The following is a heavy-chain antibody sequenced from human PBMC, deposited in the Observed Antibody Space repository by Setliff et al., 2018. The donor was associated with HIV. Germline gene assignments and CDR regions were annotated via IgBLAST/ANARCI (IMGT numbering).Heavy chain of an antibody. CDR1: GGSISSGSYY. CDR2: IYTSGST. Sequence: SETLSLTCTVSGGSISSGSYYWSWIRQPAGGGLEWIGRIYTSGSTNYNPSLESRVSISLDTSKNQFSLKLTSVTAADTAVYYCAREAAHCSGDTCQFTFDSWGQGTLVTVSS. D-gene: IGHD2-15*01. V-gene: IGHV4-61*02. CDR3: AREAAHCSGDTCQFTFDS. J-gene: IGHJ4*02.